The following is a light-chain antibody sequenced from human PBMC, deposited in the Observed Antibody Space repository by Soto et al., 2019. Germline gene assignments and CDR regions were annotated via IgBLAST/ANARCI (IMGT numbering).Light chain of an antibody. CDR2: DAS. V-gene: IGKV3-11*01. Sequence: EIVLTQSPATLSLSPGERATLSCRASQTVSSYLAWYQQKPGQAPKLLIYDASNLATGIPSRFSGSGSGTDFTLTISSLEPEDFAVYYCQQRSNCSHAFGGGTKVDIK. J-gene: IGKJ4*02. CDR3: QQRSNCSHA. CDR1: QTVSSY.